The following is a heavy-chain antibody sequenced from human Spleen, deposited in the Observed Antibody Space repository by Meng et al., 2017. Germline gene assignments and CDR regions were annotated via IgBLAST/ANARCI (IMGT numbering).Heavy chain of an antibody. J-gene: IGHJ5*02. CDR1: GGTFSSYA. Sequence: SVKVSCKASGGTFSSYAISWVRQAPGQGLEWMGGIIPIFGTANYAQKFQGRVTITADKSTSTAYMELSSLRSEDTAVYYCARLSTRRSWFDPWGQGTLVTVSS. V-gene: IGHV1-69*06. D-gene: IGHD5/OR15-5a*01. CDR2: IIPIFGTA. CDR3: ARLSTRRSWFDP.